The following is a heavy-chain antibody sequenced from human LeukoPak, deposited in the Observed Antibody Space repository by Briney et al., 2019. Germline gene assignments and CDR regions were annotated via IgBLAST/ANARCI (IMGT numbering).Heavy chain of an antibody. Sequence: GGSLRLSCAASGFTVSTNYMSWVRQAPGKGLEWVSVIYSGGSTYYADSVKGRFTISRDNSKNTVYLQMNSLRAEDTAVYYCARDLSSVGGWFDPWGQGTLVTVSS. V-gene: IGHV3-53*01. J-gene: IGHJ5*02. CDR1: GFTVSTNY. CDR3: ARDLSSVGGWFDP. D-gene: IGHD3-16*01. CDR2: IYSGGST.